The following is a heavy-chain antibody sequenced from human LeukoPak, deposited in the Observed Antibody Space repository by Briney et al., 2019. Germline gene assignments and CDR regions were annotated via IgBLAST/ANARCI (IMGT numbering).Heavy chain of an antibody. CDR3: ARSGAPLEWLLTPSYYYCGLDV. V-gene: IGHV3-33*01. Sequence: GGSLRLSCAASGFTFSTYGMHWVRQAPGNGLEWVAVIWFDGTNKYYADSVKGRFTISRDNSKNTLYLQMNSLRAEDTAVYYCARSGAPLEWLLTPSYYYCGLDVWGQGTTVAVSS. CDR2: IWFDGTNK. D-gene: IGHD3-3*01. CDR1: GFTFSTYG. J-gene: IGHJ6*02.